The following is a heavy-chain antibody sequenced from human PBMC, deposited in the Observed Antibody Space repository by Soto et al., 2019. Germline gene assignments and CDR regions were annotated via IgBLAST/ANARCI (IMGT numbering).Heavy chain of an antibody. CDR2: IYYSGST. CDR3: ARDCSNWNSYWFDP. J-gene: IGHJ5*02. D-gene: IGHD1-7*01. V-gene: IGHV4-31*03. CDR1: GGSISSGGYY. Sequence: SETLSLTCTVSGGSISSGGYYWSWIRQHPGKGLEWIGYIYYSGSTYYNPSLKSRVTISVDTSKNQFSLKLSSVTAADTAVYYCARDCSNWNSYWFDPWGQGNLVTVSS.